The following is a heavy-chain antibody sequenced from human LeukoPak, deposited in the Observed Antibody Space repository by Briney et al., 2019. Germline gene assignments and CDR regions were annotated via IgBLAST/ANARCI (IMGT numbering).Heavy chain of an antibody. J-gene: IGHJ6*03. Sequence: PGGSLRLSCAASGFTFNNYWMTWVRQAPGKGLEWVANIRQDGGERNYVDSVKGRFTISRDNAKNSLYLQMNSLRAEDTAVYYCVVAAPPPYYYYYDMDVWGKGTTVTVSS. D-gene: IGHD2-15*01. CDR3: VVAAPPPYYYYYDMDV. V-gene: IGHV3-7*01. CDR1: GFTFNNYW. CDR2: IRQDGGER.